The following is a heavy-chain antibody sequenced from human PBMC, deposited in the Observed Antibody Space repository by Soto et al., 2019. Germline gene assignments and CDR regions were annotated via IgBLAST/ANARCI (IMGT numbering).Heavy chain of an antibody. D-gene: IGHD6-19*01. J-gene: IGHJ3*02. V-gene: IGHV3-64*01. CDR2: ISSNGGST. CDR3: ARELCGDSSGSYHGCFAFDI. CDR1: GFTFSSYA. Sequence: EVQLVESGGGLVQPGGSLRLSCAASGFTFSSYAMHWVRQAPGKGLEYVSAISSNGGSTYYANSVKGRFTISRDNSKNKLYLQMGSLRAEDMAVYYCARELCGDSSGSYHGCFAFDIWGQGTMVTVSS.